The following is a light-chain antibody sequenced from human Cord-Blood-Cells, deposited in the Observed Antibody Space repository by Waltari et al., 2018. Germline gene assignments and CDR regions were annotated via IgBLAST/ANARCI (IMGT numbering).Light chain of an antibody. CDR1: QSVSSN. CDR2: GAS. V-gene: IGKV3-15*01. CDR3: QQYNNWPPYT. Sequence: EIVMTQSPATLSVSPGERATLSCRASQSVSSNLACYQQKPGQAPRLLIYGASTRATGIPARFSGSGSGTEFTLTISSLQSKDFAVYYCQQYNNWPPYTFGQGTKLEIK. J-gene: IGKJ2*01.